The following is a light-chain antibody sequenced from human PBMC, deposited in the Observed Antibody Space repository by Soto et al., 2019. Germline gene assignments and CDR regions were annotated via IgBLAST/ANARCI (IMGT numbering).Light chain of an antibody. J-gene: IGKJ5*01. CDR1: QSISSY. Sequence: DIQMTQSTSSLSASVGDRVTITCRASQSISSYLNWYQQKPGKAPKLLIYAASSLQNKVPSRFIGGGSGTDXTLTIXRPQPEDFATYYGQESYSTPISSGQGTRLEIK. CDR3: QESYSTPIS. CDR2: AAS. V-gene: IGKV1-39*01.